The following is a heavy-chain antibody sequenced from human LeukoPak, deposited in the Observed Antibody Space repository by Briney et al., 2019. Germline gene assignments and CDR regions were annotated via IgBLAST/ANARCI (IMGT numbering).Heavy chain of an antibody. D-gene: IGHD6-6*01. Sequence: SETLSLTCTVSGGSISSSSSYWGWIRQPPGKGLEWIGYIYYSGSTNYNPSLKSRVTISVDTSKNQFSLKLSSVTAADTAVYYCARLDRPYRYFDYWGQGTLDTVSS. CDR2: IYYSGST. J-gene: IGHJ4*02. CDR3: ARLDRPYRYFDY. CDR1: GGSISSSSSY. V-gene: IGHV4-61*05.